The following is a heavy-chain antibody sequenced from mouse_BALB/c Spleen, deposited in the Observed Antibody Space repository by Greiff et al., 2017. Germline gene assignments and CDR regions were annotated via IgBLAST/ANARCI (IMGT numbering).Heavy chain of an antibody. V-gene: IGHV5-4*02. J-gene: IGHJ3*01. CDR2: ISDGGSYT. CDR1: GFTFSDYY. Sequence: EVMLVESGGGLVKPGGSLKLSCAASGFTFSDYYMYWVRQTPEKRLEWVATISDGGSYTYYPDSVKGRFTISRDNAKNNLYLQMSSLKSEDTAMYYCARDEGFDYWGQGTLVTVSA. CDR3: ARDEGFDY.